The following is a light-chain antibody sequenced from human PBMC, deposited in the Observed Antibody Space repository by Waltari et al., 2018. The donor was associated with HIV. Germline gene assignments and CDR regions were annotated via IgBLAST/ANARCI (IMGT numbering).Light chain of an antibody. V-gene: IGLV2-14*03. CDR1: SSDFGFDNY. J-gene: IGLJ3*02. Sequence: QSVLTQPPSVSGSPGQSVTISCTGTSSDFGFDNYVSWYQQYPGKAPTLIIYEVSSRPSGVSDRFSGSKSGNTAALTISGLQNEDEADYFCTSYTTSDTLRFGGGTKVTVL. CDR3: TSYTTSDTLR. CDR2: EVS.